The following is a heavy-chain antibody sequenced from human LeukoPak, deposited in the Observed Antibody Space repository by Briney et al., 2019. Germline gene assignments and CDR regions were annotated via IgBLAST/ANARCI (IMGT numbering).Heavy chain of an antibody. CDR2: LRGNGET. CDR1: GFSFTNYA. CDR3: AKASWVPNADAVW. V-gene: IGHV3-23*01. J-gene: IGHJ4*02. D-gene: IGHD1-1*01. Sequence: HPGGSLRLSCAASGFSFTNYAMSWVRQAPARGPEWVSSLRGNGETFYADSVKGRFTLSRDDSRNTVYLQLNNLRVEDTAIYYCAKASWVPNADAVWWGQGTRVTVSS.